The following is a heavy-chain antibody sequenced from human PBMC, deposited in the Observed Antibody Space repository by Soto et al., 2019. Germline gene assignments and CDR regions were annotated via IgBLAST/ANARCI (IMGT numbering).Heavy chain of an antibody. J-gene: IGHJ6*02. CDR1: GGSISSYY. D-gene: IGHD3-10*01. V-gene: IGHV4-59*01. Sequence: PSETLSLTCTVSGGSISSYYWSWIRQPPGKGLEWIGYIYYSGSTNYNPSLKSRVTISVDTSKNQFSLKLSSVTAADTAVYYCARDSFGELRNYYYYGMDVWGQGTTVTV. CDR3: ARDSFGELRNYYYYGMDV. CDR2: IYYSGST.